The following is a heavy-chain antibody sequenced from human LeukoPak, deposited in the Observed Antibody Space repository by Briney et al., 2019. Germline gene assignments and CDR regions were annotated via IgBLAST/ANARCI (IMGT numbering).Heavy chain of an antibody. Sequence: PSETLSLTCAVYGGSFSGYYWSWIRQPPGKGLEWIGEINHSGSTNYNPSLKSRVTISVDTSKNQFSLKLSSVTAADTAVYYCARVLLGDFDYWGQGTLVTVSS. CDR2: INHSGST. V-gene: IGHV4-34*01. D-gene: IGHD3-16*01. CDR3: ARVLLGDFDY. CDR1: GGSFSGYY. J-gene: IGHJ4*02.